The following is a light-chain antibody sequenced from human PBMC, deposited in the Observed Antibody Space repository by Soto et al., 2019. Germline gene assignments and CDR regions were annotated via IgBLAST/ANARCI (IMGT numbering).Light chain of an antibody. J-gene: IGKJ4*02. Sequence: EIVLTQSPGTLSLSPGERATLSCRASQSISNYLAWYQHKPGQAPRLLISDASKRASGVPARCSGSGSGTDFTLTISSREPEDFAVYDCQQRRQWPPLTGGGGTTVEIK. V-gene: IGKV3-11*01. CDR2: DAS. CDR3: QQRRQWPPLT. CDR1: QSISNY.